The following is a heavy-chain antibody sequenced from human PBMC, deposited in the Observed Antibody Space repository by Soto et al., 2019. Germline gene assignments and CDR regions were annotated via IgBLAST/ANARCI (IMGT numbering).Heavy chain of an antibody. CDR2: ITRSGST. CDR1: GGSFSGYY. V-gene: IGHV4-34*01. Sequence: SETLSLTCAVYGGSFSGYYWSWIRQPPGKGLEWIGEITRSGSTNYNPSLKSRVTISVDTSKQLFSLSLTSVTAADMAVYFCVRALAAVQEWGQGTLVTVSS. D-gene: IGHD6-13*01. CDR3: VRALAAVQE. J-gene: IGHJ4*02.